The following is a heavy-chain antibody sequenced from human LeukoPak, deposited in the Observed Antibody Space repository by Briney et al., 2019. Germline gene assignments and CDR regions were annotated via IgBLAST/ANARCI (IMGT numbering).Heavy chain of an antibody. CDR1: GYTFTGYY. D-gene: IGHD3-22*01. CDR3: AKDSDYDSSGYYY. J-gene: IGHJ4*02. V-gene: IGHV1-2*02. Sequence: ASVKVSCTASGYTFTGYYMHWVRQAPGQGLEWMGWINPNSGGTNYAQKFQGRVTMTRDTSISTAYMELSRLRSDDTAVYYCAKDSDYDSSGYYYWGQGTLVTVSS. CDR2: INPNSGGT.